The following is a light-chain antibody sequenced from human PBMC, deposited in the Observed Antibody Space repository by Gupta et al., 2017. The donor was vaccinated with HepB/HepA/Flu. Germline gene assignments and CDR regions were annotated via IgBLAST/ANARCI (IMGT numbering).Light chain of an antibody. V-gene: IGKV3-15*01. CDR1: QSISNN. Sequence: EIELTQSPATLSVSAGERATLSCKASQSISNNLAWYQQKPGQAPRLLIYAASTRATGVPGRFSGSGSGTEFTLTISSLLSEDFAVYYCQQYNNWPPWTFGQGTKVEIK. J-gene: IGKJ1*01. CDR3: QQYNNWPPWT. CDR2: AAS.